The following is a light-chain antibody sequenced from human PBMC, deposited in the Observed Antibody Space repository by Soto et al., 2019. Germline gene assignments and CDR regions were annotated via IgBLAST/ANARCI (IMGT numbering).Light chain of an antibody. CDR2: DVS. CDR1: NSDIGGYSY. Sequence: QSALTQPASVSGSPGQSITISCTGSNSDIGGYSYVSWYQQHPGKAPKLMIYDVSNRPSGVSYRFSGSKSGNTDSLTISGLQAEDEADYYCTSYTSRSTLGVFGGGTKLTVL. CDR3: TSYTSRSTLGV. V-gene: IGLV2-14*03. J-gene: IGLJ2*01.